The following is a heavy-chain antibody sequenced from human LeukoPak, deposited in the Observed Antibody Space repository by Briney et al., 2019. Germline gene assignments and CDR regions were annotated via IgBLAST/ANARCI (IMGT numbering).Heavy chain of an antibody. Sequence: GGSLRLSCEGCGFPFGIYVMSWVRQAQGKGLEWIAYINHNAEMIFYPDFVKGRFTISRDNPKKSLYLQMNALRYEDTAIYYCARDHDWAFDLWGQGTLVTVSS. V-gene: IGHV3-48*02. CDR2: INHNAEMI. D-gene: IGHD3-9*01. CDR3: ARDHDWAFDL. CDR1: GFPFGIYV. J-gene: IGHJ4*02.